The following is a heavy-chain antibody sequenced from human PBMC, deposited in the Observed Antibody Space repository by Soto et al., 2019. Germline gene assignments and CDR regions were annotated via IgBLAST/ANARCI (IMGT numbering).Heavy chain of an antibody. V-gene: IGHV3-48*03. J-gene: IGHJ2*01. CDR1: GFTLSIYE. Sequence: PGGSLRLSCVASGFTLSIYEINWVRQAPGKGLEWVSYIDSSGSTIYYADSVTGRFTISRDNAKNSLYLQMNSLRVEDTAVYYCARDDYGGDSVYWYSELWGRGTLVTVSS. D-gene: IGHD4-17*01. CDR2: IDSSGSTI. CDR3: ARDDYGGDSVYWYSEL.